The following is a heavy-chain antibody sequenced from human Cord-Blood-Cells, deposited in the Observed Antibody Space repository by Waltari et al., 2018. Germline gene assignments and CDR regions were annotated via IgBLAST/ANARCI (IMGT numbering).Heavy chain of an antibody. Sequence: QVHLQQGGAGLLRPSETRSPTGPVYGGPFSVYYWAWIRQPPGRGLDGIGEINHSGSTNYNPSLKSRVTISVDTSKNQFSLKLSSVTAADTAVYYCARHLRDSSGYYYDYYYYYYMDVWGKGTTVTVSS. CDR1: GGPFSVYY. D-gene: IGHD3-22*01. J-gene: IGHJ6*03. CDR2: INHSGST. CDR3: ARHLRDSSGYYYDYYYYYYMDV. V-gene: IGHV4-34*01.